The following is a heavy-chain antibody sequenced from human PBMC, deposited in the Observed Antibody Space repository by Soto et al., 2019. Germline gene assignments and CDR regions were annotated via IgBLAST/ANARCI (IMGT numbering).Heavy chain of an antibody. CDR1: GYTFTSYA. CDR3: ARGRSTYYYDSGSYFDY. D-gene: IGHD3-10*01. V-gene: IGHV1-3*01. Sequence: ASVKVSCKASGYTFTSYAMHWVRQAPGQRLEWMGWINAGNGNTKYSQKFQGRVTITRDTSASTAYMELSSVTAADTAVYYCARGRSTYYYDSGSYFDYWGQGTLVTVSS. J-gene: IGHJ4*02. CDR2: INAGNGNT.